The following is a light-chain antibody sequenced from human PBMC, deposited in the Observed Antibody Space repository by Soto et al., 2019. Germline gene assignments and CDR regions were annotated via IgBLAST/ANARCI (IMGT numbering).Light chain of an antibody. J-gene: IGLJ2*01. CDR2: EAD. CDR1: RSDVGSYNF. Sequence: QSALTQPASVSGSPGQSISISCTGSRSDVGSYNFVSWYQLFPGKAPKLIIYEADKRPSEVSSRFSGSKSGFTASLTISGLQAEDEADYFCSSYAGDSALIFGGGTKVTVL. CDR3: SSYAGDSALI. V-gene: IGLV2-23*01.